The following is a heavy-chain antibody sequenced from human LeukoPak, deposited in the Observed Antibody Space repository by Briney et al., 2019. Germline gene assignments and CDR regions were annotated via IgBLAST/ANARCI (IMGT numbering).Heavy chain of an antibody. CDR2: INSDGSIT. D-gene: IGHD5-12*01. V-gene: IGHV3-74*01. J-gene: IGHJ4*02. Sequence: PGGSLRLSCGASGFXFSSYWIHWVRQAPGKGLMWVSRINSDGSITNYADSVKGRFTISRDNPKNTLYLQMNSLSAEDTAVYYCARVRATFSPHFDNWGQGTLLTVSS. CDR1: GFXFSSYW. CDR3: ARVRATFSPHFDN.